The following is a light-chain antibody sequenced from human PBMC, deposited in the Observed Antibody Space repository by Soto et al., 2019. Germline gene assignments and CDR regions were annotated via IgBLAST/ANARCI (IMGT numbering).Light chain of an antibody. CDR3: CSYAGSDTLV. V-gene: IGLV2-23*01. Sequence: QSVLTQPASVSGSPGQSITLSCTGTISDIRSYNLVSWYQHHPGKAPKVMIYEGSKRPSGVSNRVSGSRSGSTASLTISGLQAEDEADYYCCSYAGSDTLVFGGGTQLTVL. CDR1: ISDIRSYNL. J-gene: IGLJ2*01. CDR2: EGS.